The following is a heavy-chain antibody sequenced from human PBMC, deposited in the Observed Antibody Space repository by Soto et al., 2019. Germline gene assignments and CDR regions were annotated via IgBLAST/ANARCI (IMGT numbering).Heavy chain of an antibody. CDR1: GVTFSSYS. Sequence: NPWGSLRLSCAASGVTFSSYSMNWVRQAPGKGLEWVSSISSSSSYIYYADSVKGRFTISRDNAKNSLYLQMNSLRAEDTAVYYCARGSGVDLAKYNWNLGYWGQGTLVTVSS. CDR2: ISSSSSYI. CDR3: ARGSGVDLAKYNWNLGY. J-gene: IGHJ4*02. D-gene: IGHD1-20*01. V-gene: IGHV3-21*01.